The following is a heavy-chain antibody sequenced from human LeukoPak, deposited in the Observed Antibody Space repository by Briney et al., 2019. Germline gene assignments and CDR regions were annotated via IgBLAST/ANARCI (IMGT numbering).Heavy chain of an antibody. D-gene: IGHD3-3*01. Sequence: GGSLRFSCAASGFIFTNYFMSWVRQAPGKGLEWVASTKHDGSEKYYVDSVRGRFTISRDNTMNSLYLQMSSLRAEDTAVYYCATDRGWRTSGYYLYYFEYWGQGTLVTYSS. CDR3: ATDRGWRTSGYYLYYFEY. CDR2: TKHDGSEK. J-gene: IGHJ4*02. V-gene: IGHV3-7*01. CDR1: GFIFTNYF.